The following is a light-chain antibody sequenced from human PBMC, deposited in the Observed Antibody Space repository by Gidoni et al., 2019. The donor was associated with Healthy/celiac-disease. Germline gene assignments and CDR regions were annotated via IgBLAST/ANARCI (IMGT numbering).Light chain of an antibody. CDR1: QDIRNY. CDR2: DAS. Sequence: DIQMTQSPSSLSASVGDRVTITCQASQDIRNYLNWYQQKPGKAPKLLIYDASNLETGVPSRFSGSGSGTDFTFTISSLQPEDIATYYCQQYDNLPYTFXQXTKLEIK. CDR3: QQYDNLPYT. J-gene: IGKJ2*01. V-gene: IGKV1-33*01.